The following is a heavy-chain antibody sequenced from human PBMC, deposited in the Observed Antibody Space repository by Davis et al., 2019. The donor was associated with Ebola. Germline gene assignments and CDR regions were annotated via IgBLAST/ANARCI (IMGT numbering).Heavy chain of an antibody. D-gene: IGHD2-2*02. CDR2: IYYSGST. CDR3: ARHHADLYCSSTSCYKGGWFDP. CDR1: GGSISSYY. J-gene: IGHJ5*02. V-gene: IGHV4-59*08. Sequence: PSETLSLTCTVSGGSISSYYWSWIRQPPGKGLEWIGYIYYSGSTNYNPSLKSRVTISVDTSKNQFSLKLSSVTAADTAVYYCARHHADLYCSSTSCYKGGWFDPWGQGTLVTVSS.